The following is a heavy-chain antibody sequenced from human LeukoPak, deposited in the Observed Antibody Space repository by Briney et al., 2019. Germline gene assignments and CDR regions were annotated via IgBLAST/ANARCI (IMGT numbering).Heavy chain of an antibody. J-gene: IGHJ4*02. V-gene: IGHV3-23*01. Sequence: GGSLRLSCAASGFTFSSYSMNWVRQAPGKGLEWVSTIDGPTYRTHYADSVMGRFTISRDNSKNTLYLQMNSPRVEDTAVYFCTTWVGAHFDFWGQGTLVTVSS. CDR1: GFTFSSYS. CDR2: IDGPTYRT. D-gene: IGHD1-26*01. CDR3: TTWVGAHFDF.